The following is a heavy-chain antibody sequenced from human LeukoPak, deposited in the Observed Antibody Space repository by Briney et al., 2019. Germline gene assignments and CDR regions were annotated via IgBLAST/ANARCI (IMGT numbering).Heavy chain of an antibody. J-gene: IGHJ4*02. CDR1: GFTFSTYA. CDR3: ARHLSGVTGYTYGRGIDY. Sequence: GGSLRLSCGASGFTFSTYAMHWVRQAPGKGLEWVAVISYDGSNKYYADSVKGRFTISRDNSKNTLYLQMNSLRAEDTAVYYCARHLSGVTGYTYGRGIDYWGQGTLVTVSS. D-gene: IGHD5-18*01. CDR2: ISYDGSNK. V-gene: IGHV3-30*04.